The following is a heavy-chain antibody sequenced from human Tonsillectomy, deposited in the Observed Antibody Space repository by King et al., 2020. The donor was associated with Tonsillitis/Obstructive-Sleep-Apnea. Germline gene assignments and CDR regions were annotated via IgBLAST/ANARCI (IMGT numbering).Heavy chain of an antibody. CDR2: MYPGDSYT. J-gene: IGHJ4*02. Sequence: VQLVQSGAEVKKPGESLKMSCKGSGYNLTTYWIGWVCQMPGKGLEWMGIMYPGDSYTRYRPSCQGQVTNLADKSISTADLQWSSLKASDTAMYYCATGLAEPRADYWGQGTLVTVSS. CDR1: GYNLTTYW. D-gene: IGHD1-14*01. V-gene: IGHV5-51*01. CDR3: ATGLAEPRADY.